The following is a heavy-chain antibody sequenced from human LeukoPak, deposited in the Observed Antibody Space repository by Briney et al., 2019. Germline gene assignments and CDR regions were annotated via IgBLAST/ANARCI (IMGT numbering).Heavy chain of an antibody. D-gene: IGHD5-18*01. CDR3: ARGPYRHTATVPPGLDY. CDR2: INPSGGST. CDR1: GYTFTSYY. J-gene: IGHJ4*02. V-gene: IGHV1-46*01. Sequence: ASVKVSCKASGYTFTSYYMHWVRQAPGQGLEWMGIINPSGGSTSYAQKFQGRVTMTRDTSTSTVYMELSSLRSEDTAVYYCARGPYRHTATVPPGLDYWGQGTLVTVSS.